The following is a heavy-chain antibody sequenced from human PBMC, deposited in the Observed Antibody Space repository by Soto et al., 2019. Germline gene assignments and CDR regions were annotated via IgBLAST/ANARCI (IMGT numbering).Heavy chain of an antibody. J-gene: IGHJ4*02. CDR2: INYNGIYT. D-gene: IGHD3-22*01. V-gene: IGHV3-21*06. CDR1: GFIFSSSD. Sequence: EGQLVESGGGLVEPGGSLRLSCAASGFIFSSSDMTWVRQAPGKGLEYVSSINYNGIYTFYAEPAKGRFTISRDNAQNSLYLQMYSLTAEDTAVYFCARKSTSDISGYDYFDYWGQGTLVIVSS. CDR3: ARKSTSDISGYDYFDY.